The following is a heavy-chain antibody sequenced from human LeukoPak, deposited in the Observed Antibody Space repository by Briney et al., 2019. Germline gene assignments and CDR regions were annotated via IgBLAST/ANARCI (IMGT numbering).Heavy chain of an antibody. J-gene: IGHJ5*02. D-gene: IGHD2-15*01. CDR1: GYTLTELS. Sequence: ASVKVSCKVSGYTLTELSMHWVRHSPERGLGWMGGFDPDDGETIYAQKFQGRVTMTEDTSTDTAYMELSSLRSEDTAVYYCATGPSRHWVVVPDSWGQGTLVTVSS. V-gene: IGHV1-24*01. CDR2: FDPDDGET. CDR3: ATGPSRHWVVVPDS.